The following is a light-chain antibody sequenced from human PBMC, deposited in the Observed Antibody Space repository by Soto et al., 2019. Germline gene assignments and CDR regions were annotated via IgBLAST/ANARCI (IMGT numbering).Light chain of an antibody. CDR3: QQDNDWPPAPT. J-gene: IGKJ4*01. CDR2: GTS. CDR1: QSVGSN. Sequence: EIVMTQSPATLSVSPGERATLSCRASQSVGSNLAWYQQKPGQAPRLLIYGTSNRATGIPARFSGSGSGTEFTLTISSLQSEDFAVYYCQQDNDWPPAPTFGGGAKVEIK. V-gene: IGKV3-15*01.